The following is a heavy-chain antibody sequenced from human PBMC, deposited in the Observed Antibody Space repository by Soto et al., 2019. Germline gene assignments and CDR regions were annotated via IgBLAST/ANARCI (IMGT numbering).Heavy chain of an antibody. D-gene: IGHD3-10*02. Sequence: LTSTVSDDSISSGGYYWSWIRQHPGKGLEWIGYIYYSGSTYYNPSLKSRVTISVDTSKNQFSLMLISVTAADTAVYYCATYRYVRGVTSYYYYGMDVWGQLTMAIV. CDR2: IYYSGST. J-gene: IGHJ6*02. CDR1: DDSISSGGYY. CDR3: ATYRYVRGVTSYYYYGMDV. V-gene: IGHV4-31*03.